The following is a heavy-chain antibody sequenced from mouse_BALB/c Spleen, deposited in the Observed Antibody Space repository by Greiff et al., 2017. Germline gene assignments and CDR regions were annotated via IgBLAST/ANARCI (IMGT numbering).Heavy chain of an antibody. V-gene: IGHV5-9-4*01. Sequence: EVKLMESGGGLVKPGGSLKLSCAASGFTFSSYAMSWVRQSPEKRLEWVAEISSGGSYTYYPDTVTGRFTISRDNAKNTLYLEMSSLRSEDTAMYYCARDPAWFAYWGQGTLVTVSA. CDR3: ARDPAWFAY. CDR2: ISSGGSYT. CDR1: GFTFSSYA. J-gene: IGHJ3*01.